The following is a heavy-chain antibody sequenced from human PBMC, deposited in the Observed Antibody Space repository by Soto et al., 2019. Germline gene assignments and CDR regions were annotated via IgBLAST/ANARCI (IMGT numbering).Heavy chain of an antibody. Sequence: ASVKVSCKASGYVFIGYGISWVRQAPGQGLEWMGWISRHNGNTNYAQKFQGRVTMTTDASTSTAYMKLRSLRSDDTAVYYCARDLDGSGSYYTDFWGQGTLVTVSS. D-gene: IGHD3-10*01. J-gene: IGHJ4*02. CDR2: ISRHNGNT. CDR1: GYVFIGYG. CDR3: ARDLDGSGSYYTDF. V-gene: IGHV1-18*01.